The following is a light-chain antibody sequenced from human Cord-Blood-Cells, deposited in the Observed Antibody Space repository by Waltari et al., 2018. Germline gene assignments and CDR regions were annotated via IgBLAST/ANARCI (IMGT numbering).Light chain of an antibody. V-gene: IGKV3-20*01. CDR1: QSVHSRY. CDR2: GAS. Sequence: ETVLTQSPGNLSLSPGESATLPCTASQSVHSRYLAWFQQKPGQAPRLLIYGASSRATGIPDRFSGSGSGTDFTLTISRLEPEDFAVYYCQQYGSSPWTFGQGTKLEIK. CDR3: QQYGSSPWT. J-gene: IGKJ2*01.